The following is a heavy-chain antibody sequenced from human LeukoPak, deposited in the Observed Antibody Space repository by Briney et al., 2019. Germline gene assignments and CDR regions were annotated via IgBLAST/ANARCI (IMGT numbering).Heavy chain of an antibody. CDR2: LRYDGSHE. Sequence: GGSLRLSCAPSGFTFSNYAMHWVRQAPGKGLEWVAFLRYDGSHEYYADSVKGRFTISRDNAKNSLYLQMNSLRAEDTAVYYCAKVLDPSPAFDYWGQGTLVTVSS. CDR1: GFTFSNYA. V-gene: IGHV3-30*02. J-gene: IGHJ4*02. CDR3: AKVLDPSPAFDY. D-gene: IGHD2-2*01.